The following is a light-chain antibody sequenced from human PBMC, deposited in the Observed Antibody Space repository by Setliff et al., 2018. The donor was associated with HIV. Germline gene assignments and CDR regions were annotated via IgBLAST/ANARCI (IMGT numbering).Light chain of an antibody. CDR1: SSNIGSNY. J-gene: IGLJ2*01. V-gene: IGLV1-47*01. CDR3: AAWDVSLSGVL. Sequence: QSVLTQPPSASGTPGQRVTISCSGSSSNIGSNYVYWYQQFPGTAPKLHIYRNNQRPSGVPDRFSGSKSGTSASLAISGLRSEDEADYYCAAWDVSLSGVLFGGGTK. CDR2: RNN.